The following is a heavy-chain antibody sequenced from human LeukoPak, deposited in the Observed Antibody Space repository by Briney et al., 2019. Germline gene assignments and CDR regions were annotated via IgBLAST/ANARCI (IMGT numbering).Heavy chain of an antibody. V-gene: IGHV3-73*01. D-gene: IGHD1-1*01. CDR3: AKGERRYYYYGMDV. J-gene: IGHJ6*04. Sequence: SGGSLKLSCAASGFTFSGSAMHWVRQASGKGLEWVGRIRSKANSYATAYAASVKGRFTISRDDSKNTAYLQMNSLRAEDTAVYYCAKGERRYYYYGMDVWGKGTTVTVSS. CDR2: IRSKANSYAT. CDR1: GFTFSGSA.